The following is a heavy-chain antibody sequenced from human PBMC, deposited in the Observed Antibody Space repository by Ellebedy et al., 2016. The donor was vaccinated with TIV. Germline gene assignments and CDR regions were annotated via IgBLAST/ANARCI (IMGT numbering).Heavy chain of an antibody. CDR3: ARRGYFDL. CDR2: IKEDGSEK. Sequence: GESLKISCAASGYIFSRYWMSWVRQAPGKGMEWVANIKEDGSEKHYVDSVKGRLTISRDNANNSLYLQMNSLRAEDTAVYYCARRGYFDLWGRGTLVTVSS. CDR1: GYIFSRYW. J-gene: IGHJ2*01. V-gene: IGHV3-7*01.